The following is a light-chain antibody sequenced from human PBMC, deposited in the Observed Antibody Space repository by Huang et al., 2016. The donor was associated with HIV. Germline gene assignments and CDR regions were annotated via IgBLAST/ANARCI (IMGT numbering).Light chain of an antibody. CDR1: QNITKS. CDR2: TAS. Sequence: DIQMTQSPPSLSASVGDRVTFTCRANQNITKSLNWYQQKPGKAPKLLIYTASTLESGVPSRFSGSGSESRFTLNIVNLQPEDFATYYCQQSFSVPRTFG. V-gene: IGKV1-39*01. J-gene: IGKJ1*01. CDR3: QQSFSVPRT.